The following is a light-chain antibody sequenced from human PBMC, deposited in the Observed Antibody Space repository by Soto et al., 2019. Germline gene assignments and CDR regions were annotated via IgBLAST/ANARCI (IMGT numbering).Light chain of an antibody. CDR2: WAS. J-gene: IGKJ3*01. CDR3: QQYGSSPPFT. Sequence: DIVMTQSPDSLAVSLGERATINCRSSQSVLYSFNNKNYLGWYQQKAGQPPKLLIYWASTRESGVPDRFSGGGSGTDFTLTISRLEPEDFAVYYCQQYGSSPPFTFGPGTTVEIK. V-gene: IGKV4-1*01. CDR1: QSVLYSFNNKNY.